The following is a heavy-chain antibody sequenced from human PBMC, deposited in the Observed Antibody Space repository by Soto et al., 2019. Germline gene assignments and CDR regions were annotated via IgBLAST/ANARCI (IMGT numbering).Heavy chain of an antibody. V-gene: IGHV4-31*03. Sequence: TLSLTCTVSGGSISSGGYYWSWIRQHPGKGLEWIGYIYYSGSTYYNPSLKSRVTISVDTSKNQFSLKLSSVTAADTAVYYCARGGYSYGKTYYGMDVWGQGTTVTVSS. J-gene: IGHJ6*02. CDR3: ARGGYSYGKTYYGMDV. D-gene: IGHD5-18*01. CDR1: GGSISSGGYY. CDR2: IYYSGST.